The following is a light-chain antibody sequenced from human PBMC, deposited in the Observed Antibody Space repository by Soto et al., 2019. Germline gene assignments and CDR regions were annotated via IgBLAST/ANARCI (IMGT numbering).Light chain of an antibody. Sequence: QSVLTQPPSASGTPGQRVTISCSGSRSNIGSNPVNWYQQFPGTAPKLLIYTNNQRPSGVPDRFSGSKSGTSASLAISGLQSEDEADYYCAAWEDSRYGPVFGGGTKLTVL. J-gene: IGLJ2*01. V-gene: IGLV1-44*01. CDR2: TNN. CDR1: RSNIGSNP. CDR3: AAWEDSRYGPV.